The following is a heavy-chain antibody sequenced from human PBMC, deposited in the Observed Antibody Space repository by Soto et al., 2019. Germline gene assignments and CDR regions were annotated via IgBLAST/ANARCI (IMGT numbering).Heavy chain of an antibody. J-gene: IGHJ5*02. V-gene: IGHV3-23*01. CDR1: GFTLFNYG. Sequence: GGSLRLSCAASGFTLFNYGIHWVRQAPGKGLEWVSAISCSGSGTYYADSVKGRFTISRDNSKNTLYLQMNSLRAEDTAVYYCAKDLSTVAAAAYNWFDPWGQGTLVTVSS. CDR3: AKDLSTVAAAAYNWFDP. CDR2: ISCSGSGT. D-gene: IGHD6-13*01.